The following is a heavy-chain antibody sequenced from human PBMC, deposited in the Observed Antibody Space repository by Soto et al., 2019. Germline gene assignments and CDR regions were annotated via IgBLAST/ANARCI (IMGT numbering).Heavy chain of an antibody. CDR1: GYTLTELS. D-gene: IGHD3-16*01. J-gene: IGHJ6*03. Sequence: ASVKVSCKVSGYTLTELSMHWVRQAPGKGLEWMGGFDPEDGEIIYAQKFQGRVTMTEDTSTDTAYMELSSLRSEDTAVYYCATAPLARNYYMDVWGKGTTVTVSS. V-gene: IGHV1-24*01. CDR3: ATAPLARNYYMDV. CDR2: FDPEDGEI.